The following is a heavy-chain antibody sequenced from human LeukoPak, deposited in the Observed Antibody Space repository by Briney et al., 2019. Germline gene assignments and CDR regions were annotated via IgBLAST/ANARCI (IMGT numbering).Heavy chain of an antibody. Sequence: SPSETLSLTCAVYGGSFSGYYWSWIRQPPGKGLEWIGEINHSGSTNYNPSLKSRVTISVDTSKNQFSLKLSSVTAADTAVYYCAVGYSSSWAFDYWGQGTLVTVSS. CDR1: GGSFSGYY. J-gene: IGHJ4*02. V-gene: IGHV4-34*01. D-gene: IGHD6-13*01. CDR3: AVGYSSSWAFDY. CDR2: INHSGST.